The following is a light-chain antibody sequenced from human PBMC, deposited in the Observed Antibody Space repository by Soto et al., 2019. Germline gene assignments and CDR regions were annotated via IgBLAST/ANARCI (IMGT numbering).Light chain of an antibody. Sequence: EIVMTHSPATLSVSPGERATLSFSASQSVSSNLAWYQQKPGQAPRLLIYGASTRATGIPARFSGSGSGTEFTLTISSLQSEDFAVYYCQQYNNWPPYTFGQGTRLEIK. CDR3: QQYNNWPPYT. J-gene: IGKJ5*01. CDR2: GAS. V-gene: IGKV3-15*01. CDR1: QSVSSN.